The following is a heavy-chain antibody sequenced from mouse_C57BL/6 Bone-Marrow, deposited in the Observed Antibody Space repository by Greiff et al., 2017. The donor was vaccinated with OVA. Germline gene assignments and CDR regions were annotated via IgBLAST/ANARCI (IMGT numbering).Heavy chain of an antibody. CDR2: IDPENGDT. CDR3: ARYYYGSRGDFDY. J-gene: IGHJ2*01. D-gene: IGHD1-1*01. V-gene: IGHV14-4*01. CDR1: GFNIKDDY. Sequence: EVKLLESGAELVRPGASVKLSCTASGFNIKDDYMHWVKQRPEQGLEWIGWIDPENGDTEYASKFQGKATITADTSSNTAYLQLSSLTSEDTAIYYCARYYYGSRGDFDYWGQGTTLTVSS.